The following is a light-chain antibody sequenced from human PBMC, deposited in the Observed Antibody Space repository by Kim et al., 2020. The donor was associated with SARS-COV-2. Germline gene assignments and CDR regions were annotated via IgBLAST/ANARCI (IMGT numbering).Light chain of an antibody. V-gene: IGLV1-44*01. CDR2: SNN. CDR1: NSNIGSNP. Sequence: QTVVIQPPSASGTPGQRVTISCSGSNSNIGSNPVNWYQQLPRRAPKLLIASNNQRPSGVPDRFSGSKSGTSASLVISGLQSEDEADYYCAAWDDSLNGYVVFGGGTQLTVL. CDR3: AAWDDSLNGYVV. J-gene: IGLJ2*01.